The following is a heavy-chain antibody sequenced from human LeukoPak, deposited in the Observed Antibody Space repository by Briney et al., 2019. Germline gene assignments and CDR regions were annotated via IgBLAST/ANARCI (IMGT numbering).Heavy chain of an antibody. J-gene: IGHJ4*02. V-gene: IGHV1-69*13. Sequence: ASMKVSCKASGGTFSSYAISWVRQAPGQGLEWMGGIIPIFGTANYAQKFQGRVTITADESTSTAYMELSSLRSEDTAVYYCAREIIYHSSGLYYFDYWGQGTLVTVSS. CDR1: GGTFSSYA. D-gene: IGHD6-19*01. CDR2: IIPIFGTA. CDR3: AREIIYHSSGLYYFDY.